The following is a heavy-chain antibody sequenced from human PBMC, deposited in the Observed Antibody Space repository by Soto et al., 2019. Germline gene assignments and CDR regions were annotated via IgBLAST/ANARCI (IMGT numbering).Heavy chain of an antibody. J-gene: IGHJ3*01. Sequence: GESLNISCKASGDNFTSYWISWVRPVPGKVRERMGRIDPSDSYTNYSPSFQGHVTISADKSISTAYLQWSSLEASDTAMYYCARLGSTMGVVFGWGQGTMGTVSS. CDR2: IDPSDSYT. CDR3: ARLGSTMGVVFG. D-gene: IGHD3-3*01. V-gene: IGHV5-10-1*01. CDR1: GDNFTSYW.